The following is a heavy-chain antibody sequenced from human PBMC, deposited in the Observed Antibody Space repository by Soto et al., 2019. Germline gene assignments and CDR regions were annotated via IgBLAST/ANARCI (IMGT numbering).Heavy chain of an antibody. CDR3: SRHGYSYGGGYFDE. CDR1: GFTFSSYG. J-gene: IGHJ4*02. Sequence: GSLRLSCAASGFTFSSYGMHWVRQAPGKGLEWVAVIWYDGSNRYHADSVRGRFTISRDNAKNSLYLQMNSLRAEDTAVYYCSRHGYSYGGGYFDEWGQGTLVTVSS. D-gene: IGHD5-18*01. CDR2: IWYDGSNR. V-gene: IGHV3-33*01.